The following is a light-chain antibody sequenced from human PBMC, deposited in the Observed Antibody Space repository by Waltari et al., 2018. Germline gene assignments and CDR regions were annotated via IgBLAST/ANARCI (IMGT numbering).Light chain of an antibody. CDR2: EVS. CDR3: CSYASNDVL. CDR1: ITDIWLYKD. J-gene: IGLJ2*01. Sequence: QSALTQSASVSGSPGQSITIPCPGTITDIWLYKDVSWDQLPPGKPPKLIIYEVSKRPSGVSNRFSGSKSGNTASLTISGLQADDEADYYCCSYASNDVLFGGGTKVTVL. V-gene: IGLV2-23*02.